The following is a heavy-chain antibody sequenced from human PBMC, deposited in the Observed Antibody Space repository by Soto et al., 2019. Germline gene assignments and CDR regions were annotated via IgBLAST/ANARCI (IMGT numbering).Heavy chain of an antibody. CDR1: GFTFSSYA. Sequence: EVQLLESGGGLVQPGGSLRLSCAASGFTFSSYAMSWVRQAPGKGLEWVSAISGSGGSTYYADSVKGRFTISRDNSKNTLYLEMNSRRSEDTAVYYCAKGKATLVRYYGMDAWGQGTTVTVSS. CDR2: ISGSGGST. D-gene: IGHD2-15*01. J-gene: IGHJ6*02. V-gene: IGHV3-23*01. CDR3: AKGKATLVRYYGMDA.